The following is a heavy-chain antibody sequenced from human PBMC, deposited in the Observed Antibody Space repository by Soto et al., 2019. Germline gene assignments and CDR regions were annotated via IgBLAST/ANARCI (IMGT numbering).Heavy chain of an antibody. CDR3: ARGHFDSRGYSNALDD. V-gene: IGHV4-30-2*01. Sequence: SETLSLTCAVIDGALSSGGYAWTWIRQPPGKGLEWIGHIYLTGITYYNPSLKSRVTLSVDRSKNHVSLILKSVNIADSAIYYCARGHFDSRGYSNALDDRGQRISVTVSS. CDR2: IYLTGIT. CDR1: DGALSSGGYA. D-gene: IGHD3-22*01. J-gene: IGHJ4*02.